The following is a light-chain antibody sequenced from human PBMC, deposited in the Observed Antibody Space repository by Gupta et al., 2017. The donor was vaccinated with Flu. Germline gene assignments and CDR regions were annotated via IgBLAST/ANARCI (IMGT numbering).Light chain of an antibody. Sequence: QSALTQPASVSGSPGLSITISCTGTSNDVGAYQYVSWYQHHPGKAPKLIIYEVSNRPSGVSNRCSGSKSGNTASLTISELQTEDEADYYCSSYTSSTTLVFGGGTQLTVL. J-gene: IGLJ3*02. V-gene: IGLV2-14*01. CDR1: SNDVGAYQY. CDR3: SSYTSSTTLV. CDR2: EVS.